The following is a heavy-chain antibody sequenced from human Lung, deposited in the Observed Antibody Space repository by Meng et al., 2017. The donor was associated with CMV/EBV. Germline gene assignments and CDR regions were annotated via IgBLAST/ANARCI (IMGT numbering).Heavy chain of an antibody. V-gene: IGHV5-51*01. D-gene: IGHD1-26*01. Sequence: GESLKISCRASGYSFTTYWIDWVRQAPGKGLEWMGSIYRGDSDIRYGPSFQGQFTISVDNSNRTAYLQWSSLPASDTAMYYCVRRGYSGSAVACYYWFDPWGQGXLVTVSS. CDR2: IYRGDSDI. J-gene: IGHJ5*02. CDR1: GYSFTTYW. CDR3: VRRGYSGSAVACYYWFDP.